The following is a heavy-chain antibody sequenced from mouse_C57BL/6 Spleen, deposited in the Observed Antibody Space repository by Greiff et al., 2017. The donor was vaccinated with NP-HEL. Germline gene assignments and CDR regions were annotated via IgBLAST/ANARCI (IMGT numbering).Heavy chain of an antibody. J-gene: IGHJ3*01. D-gene: IGHD1-1*01. Sequence: VQLQQPGAELVRPGSSVKLSCKASGYTFTSYWMHWVQQRPIQGLEWIGNIDPSDSETHYNQKFKDKATLTVDKSSSTAYMQLSSLTSEDSAVYYCARNLYYDGSSVWFAYWGQGTLVTVSA. CDR3: ARNLYYDGSSVWFAY. CDR2: IDPSDSET. CDR1: GYTFTSYW. V-gene: IGHV1-52*01.